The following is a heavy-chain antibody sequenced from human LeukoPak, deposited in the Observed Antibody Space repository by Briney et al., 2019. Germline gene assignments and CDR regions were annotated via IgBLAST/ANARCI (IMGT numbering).Heavy chain of an antibody. D-gene: IGHD3-10*01. CDR1: GYTFTSYY. Sequence: ASVKVSCKASGYTFTSYYMHWVRQAPGQGLEWMGWINPNSGGTNYAQKLQGRVTMTTDTSTSTAYMELRSLRSDDTAVYYCARDWSITMVRGVIIRAPGYWGQGTLVTVSS. CDR3: ARDWSITMVRGVIIRAPGY. J-gene: IGHJ4*02. V-gene: IGHV1-2*02. CDR2: INPNSGGT.